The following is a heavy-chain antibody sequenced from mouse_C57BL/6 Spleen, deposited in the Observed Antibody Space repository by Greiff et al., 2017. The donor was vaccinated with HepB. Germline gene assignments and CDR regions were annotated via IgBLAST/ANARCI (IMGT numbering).Heavy chain of an antibody. V-gene: IGHV1-19*01. CDR3: ARGGLWLRREAMDY. CDR2: INPYNGGT. Sequence: EVQVVESGPVLVKPGASVKMSCKASGYTFTDYYMNWVKQSHGKSLEWIGVINPYNGGTSYNQKFKGKATLTVDKSSSTAYMELNSLTSEDSAVYYCARGGLWLRREAMDYWGQGTSVTVSS. CDR1: GYTFTDYY. D-gene: IGHD2-2*01. J-gene: IGHJ4*01.